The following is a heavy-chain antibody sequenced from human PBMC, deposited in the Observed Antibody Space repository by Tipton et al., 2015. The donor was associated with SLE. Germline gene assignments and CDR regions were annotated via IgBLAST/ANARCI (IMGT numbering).Heavy chain of an antibody. CDR2: IKQDGSER. D-gene: IGHD5-24*01. Sequence: SLRLSCAASGFTFSNYWMNWVRQAPGKGLEWVANIKQDGSERYYADSVEGRFTISRDNAKNSLYLQMNSLRAEDTAVYYCARSEMATITYWGQGTLVTVSS. CDR3: ARSEMATITY. V-gene: IGHV3-7*01. J-gene: IGHJ4*02. CDR1: GFTFSNYW.